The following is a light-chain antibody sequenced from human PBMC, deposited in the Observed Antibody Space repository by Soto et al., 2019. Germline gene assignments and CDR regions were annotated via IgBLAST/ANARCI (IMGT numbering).Light chain of an antibody. Sequence: DIQMTQSPSTLSASVVDRVTITCRASQSISNWVAWYKQKVGQAPKLLIYKASNLQSGVPSRFSGTGSGTEFTLTISGMQPDDFEAYYCQQYNSHSKTFGQGTKVDTK. CDR3: QQYNSHSKT. J-gene: IGKJ1*01. V-gene: IGKV1-5*03. CDR2: KAS. CDR1: QSISNW.